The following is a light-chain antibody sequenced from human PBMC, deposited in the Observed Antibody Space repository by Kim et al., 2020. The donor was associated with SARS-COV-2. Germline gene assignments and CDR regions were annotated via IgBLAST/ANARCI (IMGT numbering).Light chain of an antibody. V-gene: IGLV3-1*01. Sequence: VSPGQTASITCTGDKLGDKYASWYQQKPGQSPVVVIFRDNRRPSGIPERFSGSNSGNTATLTISGTQAMDEADYYCQAWDSSIYVFGTGTKVTVL. J-gene: IGLJ1*01. CDR2: RDN. CDR3: QAWDSSIYV. CDR1: KLGDKY.